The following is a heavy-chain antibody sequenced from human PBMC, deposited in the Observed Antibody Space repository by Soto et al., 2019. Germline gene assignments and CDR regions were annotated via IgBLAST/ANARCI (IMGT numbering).Heavy chain of an antibody. CDR2: IYSGGST. CDR1: GLTVSSNY. D-gene: IGHD3-16*01. J-gene: IGHJ4*02. CDR3: AREGSGGYFDY. Sequence: EVQLVESGGGLIQPGGSLRLCCAASGLTVSSNYMSWVRQAPGKGLEWVSVIYSGGSTYYADSVKGRFTISRDNAKNTLYLQMNSLRAEDTAVYYCAREGSGGYFDYWGQGTLVTVSS. V-gene: IGHV3-53*01.